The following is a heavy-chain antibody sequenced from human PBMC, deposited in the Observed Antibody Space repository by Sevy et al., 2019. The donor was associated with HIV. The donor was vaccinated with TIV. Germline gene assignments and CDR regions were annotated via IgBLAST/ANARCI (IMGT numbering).Heavy chain of an antibody. CDR2: ISYHGRNK. CDR1: GIIFTTSG. V-gene: IGHV3-30*18. CDR3: AKDFTGYNGMDV. D-gene: IGHD3-9*01. Sequence: GGSLRLSCVVSGIIFTTSGMHWVRQAPGKGLEWVAVISYHGRNKFYADSVKGRSTISRDNSKNILYLQMNSLRAEDTAVYYCAKDFTGYNGMDVWGQGTMVTSP. J-gene: IGHJ6*02.